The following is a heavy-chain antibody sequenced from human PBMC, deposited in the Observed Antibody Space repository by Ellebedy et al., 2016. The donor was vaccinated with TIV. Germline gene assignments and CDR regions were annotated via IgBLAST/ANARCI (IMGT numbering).Heavy chain of an antibody. J-gene: IGHJ4*02. D-gene: IGHD6-19*01. Sequence: SETLSLXXTVSGGSISSSSYYWGWIRQPPGKGLEWIGTIYYSGSTDYNPSLKSRVTISVDTSKNQFSLKLSSVTAADTAVYYCARREWGRYSSFDYWGQGTLVTVSS. CDR1: GGSISSSSYY. V-gene: IGHV4-39*01. CDR2: IYYSGST. CDR3: ARREWGRYSSFDY.